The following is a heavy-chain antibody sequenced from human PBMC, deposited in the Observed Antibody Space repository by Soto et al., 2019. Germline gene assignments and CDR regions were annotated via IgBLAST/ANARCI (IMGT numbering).Heavy chain of an antibody. CDR1: GGSISSSSYY. Sequence: QLQLQESGPGLVKPSETLSLTCTVSGGSISSSSYYWGWIRQPPGKGLEWIGSIYYSGSTYYNPTLKSRVTISVDTSKNQFSLKLSSVTAADTAVYYCAISNAKQIDYWGQGTLVTVSS. CDR3: AISNAKQIDY. CDR2: IYYSGST. J-gene: IGHJ4*02. V-gene: IGHV4-39*01.